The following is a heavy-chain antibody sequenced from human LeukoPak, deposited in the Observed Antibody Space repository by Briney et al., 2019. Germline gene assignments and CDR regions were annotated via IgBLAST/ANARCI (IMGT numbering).Heavy chain of an antibody. D-gene: IGHD1-26*01. Sequence: GASVKVSCKASGYTFTGYYMHWVRQAPGQGLEWMGWINPNSDGTNYAQKFQGRVTMTRDTSISTAYMELSRLRSDDTAVYYCARESELIVGATLGFDYWGQGTLVTVSS. CDR3: ARESELIVGATLGFDY. V-gene: IGHV1-2*02. CDR1: GYTFTGYY. CDR2: INPNSDGT. J-gene: IGHJ4*02.